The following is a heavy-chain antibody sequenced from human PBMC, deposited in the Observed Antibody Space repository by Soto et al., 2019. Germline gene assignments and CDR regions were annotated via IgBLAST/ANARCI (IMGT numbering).Heavy chain of an antibody. D-gene: IGHD3-22*01. CDR3: ARARADYYDSSGYLLGY. Sequence: GGSLRLSCAASGFTFSSYWMSWVRQAPGKGLEWVANIKQDGSEKYYVDSVKGRFTISRDNAKNSLYLQMNSLRAEDTAVYYCARARADYYDSSGYLLGYWGKGTLVTVSS. CDR2: IKQDGSEK. V-gene: IGHV3-7*04. CDR1: GFTFSSYW. J-gene: IGHJ4*02.